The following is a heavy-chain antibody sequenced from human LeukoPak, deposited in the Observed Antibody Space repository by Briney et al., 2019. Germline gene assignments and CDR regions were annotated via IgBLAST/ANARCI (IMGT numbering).Heavy chain of an antibody. D-gene: IGHD6-6*01. CDR2: IWYDGSNK. Sequence: GGSLRLSCAASGFTLSSYGMHWVRQAPGKGLEWVAVIWYDGSNKYYADSEKGRFTISRDNSKNTLYLQMNSLRAEDTAVYYCARVGSSRHYGMDVWGQGTTVTVSS. CDR3: ARVGSSRHYGMDV. V-gene: IGHV3-33*01. J-gene: IGHJ6*02. CDR1: GFTLSSYG.